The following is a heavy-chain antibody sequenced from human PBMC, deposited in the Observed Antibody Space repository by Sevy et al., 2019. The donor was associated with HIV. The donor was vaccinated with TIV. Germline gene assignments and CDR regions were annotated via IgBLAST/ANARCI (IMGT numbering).Heavy chain of an antibody. J-gene: IGHJ5*02. CDR3: ARQDTGNWFDP. Sequence: SETLSLTCIVSSGSISGSNYYWGWIRQPPGKGLEWIGGIYKSGSSYYNPSLKTRATLSVDTSKNQFSLKLGSVTAADTAVYFCARQDTGNWFDPWGQGTPVTVSS. D-gene: IGHD4-17*01. CDR2: IYKSGSS. CDR1: SGSISGSNYY. V-gene: IGHV4-39*01.